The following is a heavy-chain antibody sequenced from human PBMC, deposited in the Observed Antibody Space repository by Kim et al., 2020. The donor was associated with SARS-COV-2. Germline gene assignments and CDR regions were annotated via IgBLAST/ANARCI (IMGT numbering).Heavy chain of an antibody. V-gene: IGHV4-34*01. CDR1: GGSFSGYY. CDR2: INHSGST. Sequence: SETLSLTCAVYGGSFSGYYWSWIRQPPGKGLEWIGEINHSGSTNYNPSLKSRVTISVDTSKNQFSLKLSSVTAADTAVYYCARLLHKSYNYYYYGMDVWGQGTTVTVSS. D-gene: IGHD4-4*01. J-gene: IGHJ6*02. CDR3: ARLLHKSYNYYYYGMDV.